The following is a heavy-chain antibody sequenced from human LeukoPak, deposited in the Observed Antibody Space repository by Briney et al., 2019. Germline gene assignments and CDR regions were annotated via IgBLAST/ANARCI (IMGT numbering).Heavy chain of an antibody. V-gene: IGHV4-59*01. CDR3: ARSGTYYDILTLPPDAFDI. CDR2: IYYSGST. J-gene: IGHJ3*02. Sequence: SETLSLTCTVSGGSISSYYWSWIRQPPGKGLEWIGYIYYSGSTNYNPSLKSRVTISVDTSKNQFSLKLSSVTAADTAVYYCARSGTYYDILTLPPDAFDIWGQGTMVTVFS. D-gene: IGHD3-9*01. CDR1: GGSISSYY.